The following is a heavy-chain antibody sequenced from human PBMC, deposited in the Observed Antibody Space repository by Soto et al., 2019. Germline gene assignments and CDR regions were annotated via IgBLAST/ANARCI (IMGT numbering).Heavy chain of an antibody. J-gene: IGHJ6*02. Sequence: PGASLKLSCSGSGFTFLSYGMHWVRHSPGKGPEXVPVISYDGSNKYYADSVKGRFTISRDNSKNTLYLQMNSLRAEDTAVYYCAKDVVVGATTGLGDYYYYYGMDVWGQGTTVTVSS. V-gene: IGHV3-30*18. CDR2: ISYDGSNK. D-gene: IGHD1-26*01. CDR1: GFTFLSYG. CDR3: AKDVVVGATTGLGDYYYYYGMDV.